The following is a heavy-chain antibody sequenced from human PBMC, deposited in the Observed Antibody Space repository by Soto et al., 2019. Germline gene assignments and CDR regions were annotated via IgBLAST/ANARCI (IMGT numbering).Heavy chain of an antibody. CDR3: ARLIKGITGTTSGWFDP. Sequence: QVQLVQSGAEVKKPGSSVKVSCKASGGTFTSYGISWVRQAPGQGLEWMGWISAYNGNTNYAQKLQGRVTMTTDTSTSTAYMELRSLRSDDTAVYYCARLIKGITGTTSGWFDPWGQGTLVTVSS. V-gene: IGHV1-18*01. CDR2: ISAYNGNT. CDR1: GGTFTSYG. D-gene: IGHD1-20*01. J-gene: IGHJ5*02.